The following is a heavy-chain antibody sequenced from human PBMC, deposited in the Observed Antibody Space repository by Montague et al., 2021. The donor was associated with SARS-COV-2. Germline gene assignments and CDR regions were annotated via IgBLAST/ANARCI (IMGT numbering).Heavy chain of an antibody. CDR1: GGSISSSSYY. J-gene: IGHJ6*02. V-gene: IGHV4-39*07. D-gene: IGHD6-13*01. Sequence: ESRSLICTVSGGSISSSSYYWGWIRQPPGKGLEWIGSIYYSGSTYYNPSLKSRVTISVDTSKNQFSLKLSSVTAADTAVYYCARLGRQQLVRLSGMDVWGQGTTVTVSS. CDR3: ARLGRQQLVRLSGMDV. CDR2: IYYSGST.